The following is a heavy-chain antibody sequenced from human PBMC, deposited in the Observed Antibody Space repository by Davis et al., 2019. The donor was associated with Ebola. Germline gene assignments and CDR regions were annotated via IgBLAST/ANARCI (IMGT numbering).Heavy chain of an antibody. CDR2: ISVDRGTT. Sequence: GESLKISCAASGFTFSAFSMNWVRQAPGKGLELISHISVDRGTTNYADSVRGRFTISRENVKNSLYLQLNSLRDEDRAVYYCARGVDYGFDVWGQGTVVTVSS. CDR3: ARGVDYGFDV. J-gene: IGHJ3*01. CDR1: GFTFSAFS. V-gene: IGHV3-48*02. D-gene: IGHD2-21*02.